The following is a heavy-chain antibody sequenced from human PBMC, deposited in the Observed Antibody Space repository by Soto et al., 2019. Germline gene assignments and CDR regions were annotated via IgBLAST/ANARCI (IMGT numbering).Heavy chain of an antibody. Sequence: QVQLVQSGAEVKKPGASVKVSCKASGYTFTNFGITWVRQAPGQGLAWMGWISAYNGNTNYARNFRGRGTMTTDTSARTAYMELRSLRSDDPAVYYCARGGTPIAYWGQGTLVTVSS. J-gene: IGHJ4*02. CDR1: GYTFTNFG. CDR3: ARGGTPIAY. CDR2: ISAYNGNT. D-gene: IGHD3-16*01. V-gene: IGHV1-18*01.